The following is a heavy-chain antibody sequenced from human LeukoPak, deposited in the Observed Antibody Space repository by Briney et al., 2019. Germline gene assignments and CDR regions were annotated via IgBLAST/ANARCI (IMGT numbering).Heavy chain of an antibody. V-gene: IGHV3-74*01. CDR1: GFTFSSYW. D-gene: IGHD4-17*01. CDR2: INSDGSST. J-gene: IGHJ4*02. Sequence: GGSLRLSCAASGFTFSSYWMHWVRQAPGKGLVWVSRINSDGSSTYYADSVKGRFTISRDNSKNTLYLQMNSLRAEDTAVYYCAKDRENGDYLFGYWGQGTLVTVSS. CDR3: AKDRENGDYLFGY.